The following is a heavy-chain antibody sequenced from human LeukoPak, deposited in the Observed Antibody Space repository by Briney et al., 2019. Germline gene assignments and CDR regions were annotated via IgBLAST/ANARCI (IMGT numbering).Heavy chain of an antibody. CDR3: ATTYYYDSSGPGGYYYGMDV. CDR1: GYTLTELS. J-gene: IGHJ6*02. CDR2: FDPEDGET. Sequence: ASVKVSCKVSGYTLTELSMHWVRQAPGKGLEWMGGFDPEDGETIYAQKFQGRVTMTEDTSTDTAFMELSSLRSEDTAVYYCATTYYYDSSGPGGYYYGMDVWGQGTRDPVSS. D-gene: IGHD3-22*01. V-gene: IGHV1-24*01.